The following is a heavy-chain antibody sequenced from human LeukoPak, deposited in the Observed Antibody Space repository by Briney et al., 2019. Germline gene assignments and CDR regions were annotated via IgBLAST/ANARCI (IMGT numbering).Heavy chain of an antibody. CDR1: GFTFDDYG. V-gene: IGHV3-20*04. J-gene: IGHJ6*03. Sequence: GGSLRLSCAASGFTFDDYGMSWVRQAPGKGLEWVSGINWNGGSTGYADSVKGRFTISRDNAKNSLYLQMNSLRAEDTALYYCARVARDLTGYYQKTFYYYYYMDVWGKGTTVTVSS. CDR3: ARVARDLTGYYQKTFYYYYYMDV. CDR2: INWNGGST. D-gene: IGHD3-9*01.